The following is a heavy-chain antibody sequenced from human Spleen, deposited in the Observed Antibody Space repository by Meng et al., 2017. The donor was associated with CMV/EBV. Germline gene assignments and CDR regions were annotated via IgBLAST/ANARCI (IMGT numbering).Heavy chain of an antibody. V-gene: IGHV4-34*01. Sequence: AVYGGACSGYYWSWIRQPPGKGLGWIGEINQSGSTNYNPSLKSRVTISVDTSKNQFSLKLSSVTAAETAVYYCARAADSSSWYYFDYWGQGTLVTVSS. CDR3: ARAADSSSWYYFDY. D-gene: IGHD6-13*01. CDR1: GGACSGYY. CDR2: INQSGST. J-gene: IGHJ4*02.